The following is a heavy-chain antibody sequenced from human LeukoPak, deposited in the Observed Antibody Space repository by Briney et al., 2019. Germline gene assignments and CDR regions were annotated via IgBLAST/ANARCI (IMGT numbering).Heavy chain of an antibody. J-gene: IGHJ4*02. CDR2: INPSGGST. V-gene: IGHV1-46*01. CDR3: ARDRYYYDSSGYYSPHFDY. D-gene: IGHD3-22*01. CDR1: GYTFTNYY. Sequence: ASVKVSCKASGYTFTNYYMHWVRQAPGQGLEWMGMINPSGGSTTYAQKFQGRVTITRDTSASTAYMELSGLRSEDTAVYYCARDRYYYDSSGYYSPHFDYWGQGTLVTVSS.